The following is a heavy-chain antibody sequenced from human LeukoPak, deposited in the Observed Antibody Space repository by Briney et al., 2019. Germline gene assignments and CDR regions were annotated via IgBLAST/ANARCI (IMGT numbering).Heavy chain of an antibody. Sequence: SETLSLTCAVYGGSFSGYYWSWIRQPPGKGLEWIGEINHSGSTNYNPSLKSRVTISVDTSNNQFSLKLSSVTAADTAVYYCARLRYSSSWYYYGMDVWGQGTTVTVSS. D-gene: IGHD6-13*01. V-gene: IGHV4-34*01. CDR2: INHSGST. J-gene: IGHJ6*02. CDR3: ARLRYSSSWYYYGMDV. CDR1: GGSFSGYY.